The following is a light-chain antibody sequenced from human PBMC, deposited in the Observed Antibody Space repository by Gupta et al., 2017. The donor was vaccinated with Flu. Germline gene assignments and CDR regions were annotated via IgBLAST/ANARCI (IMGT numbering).Light chain of an antibody. CDR1: QSISSY. Sequence: DIQMTQSPSSLSASVGDRVTITCRASQSISSYLNWYQQKPGKAPQLLISAASRLQSGVPSRCSGSGSGTDFTLTITLLQPEDVASFYCQHTYSTPWTFGQGTKVEI. J-gene: IGKJ1*01. V-gene: IGKV1-39*01. CDR3: QHTYSTPWT. CDR2: AAS.